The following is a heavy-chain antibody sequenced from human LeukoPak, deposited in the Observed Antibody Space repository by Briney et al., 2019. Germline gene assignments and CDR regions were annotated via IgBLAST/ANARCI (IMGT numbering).Heavy chain of an antibody. CDR1: GYTFTSYG. J-gene: IGHJ4*02. V-gene: IGHV1-18*01. D-gene: IGHD3-3*02. CDR3: ARGTFLEWSLFDY. CDR2: VSTYNGNT. Sequence: ASVKVSCKASGYTFTSYGISWVRQAPGQGLEWMGWVSTYNGNTNYAHNLQGRVTMTTDTSTSTAYMELRSLRSDDTAVYYCARGTFLEWSLFDYWGQGTLVTVSS.